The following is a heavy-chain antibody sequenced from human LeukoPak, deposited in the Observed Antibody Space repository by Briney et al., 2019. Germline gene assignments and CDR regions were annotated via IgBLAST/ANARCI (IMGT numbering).Heavy chain of an antibody. Sequence: ETLSLTCAVSGYSISSGYYWGWIRQPPGKGLEWIGSIHHSGSTYYNPSLKSRVTISVDTSKNQFSLKLSSVTAADTAVYYCARNVWFGEYYGDYWGQGTLVTVSS. J-gene: IGHJ4*02. CDR3: ARNVWFGEYYGDY. V-gene: IGHV4-38-2*01. D-gene: IGHD3-10*01. CDR1: GYSISSGYY. CDR2: IHHSGST.